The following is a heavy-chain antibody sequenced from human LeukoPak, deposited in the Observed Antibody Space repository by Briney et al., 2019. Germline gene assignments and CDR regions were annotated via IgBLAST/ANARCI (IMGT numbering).Heavy chain of an antibody. J-gene: IGHJ4*02. V-gene: IGHV4-34*08. D-gene: IGHD1-26*01. CDR1: GFTFSSYW. Sequence: GSLRLSCAASGFTFSSYWMNWARQPPGKGLEWIGEINHSGSTNYNPSLKSRVTISVDTSKNQFSLKLSSVTAADTAVYYCAIGWEPPFDYWGQGTLVTVSS. CDR2: INHSGST. CDR3: AIGWEPPFDY.